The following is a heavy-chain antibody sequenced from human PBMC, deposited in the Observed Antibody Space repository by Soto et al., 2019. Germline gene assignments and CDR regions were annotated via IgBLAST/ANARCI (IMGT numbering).Heavy chain of an antibody. V-gene: IGHV2-5*02. Sequence: QINLIESGPTLVKPTQTLTLTCTFSGFSLSTSGAAVGWVRQPPGRALEWLALISWDGDKRYNASLGNRLTITKDTSMNQVVLTLTNVDPADTATYYCAHRATMTIFGLIIDNGIWFDPWGQGTRGIVSS. CDR1: GFSLSTSGAA. D-gene: IGHD3-3*01. CDR2: ISWDGDK. J-gene: IGHJ5*02. CDR3: AHRATMTIFGLIIDNGIWFDP.